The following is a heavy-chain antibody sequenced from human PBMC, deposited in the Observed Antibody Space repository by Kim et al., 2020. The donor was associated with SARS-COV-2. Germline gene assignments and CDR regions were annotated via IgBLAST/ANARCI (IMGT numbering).Heavy chain of an antibody. CDR2: LNDSGCS. Sequence: SETLSLTCTVSGVSISSYYCRWILQSPGKRLEWIGYLNDSGCSDDNPSYNTPLNIPVDTSTDKSSQKLSPVPAAVTAAYSSAYYWTYVSDPYHYFDYWG. V-gene: IGHV4-59*08. J-gene: IGHJ4*01. CDR1: GVSISSYY. CDR3: AYYWTYVSDPYHYFDY. D-gene: IGHD1-7*01.